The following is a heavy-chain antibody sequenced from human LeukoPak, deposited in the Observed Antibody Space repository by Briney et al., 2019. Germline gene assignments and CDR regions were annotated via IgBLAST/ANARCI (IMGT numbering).Heavy chain of an antibody. CDR3: AKVDGGIAAAGTPDY. CDR1: GFTFTTYA. D-gene: IGHD6-13*01. J-gene: IGHJ4*02. Sequence: GGSLRLSCAASGFTFTTYAMSWVRQAPGKGLELVSSISGSGGSTYYVDSVKGRFTISRDNSKNTLYLQMHSLRAEDTAVYYCAKVDGGIAAAGTPDYWGQGTLVTVSS. V-gene: IGHV3-23*01. CDR2: ISGSGGST.